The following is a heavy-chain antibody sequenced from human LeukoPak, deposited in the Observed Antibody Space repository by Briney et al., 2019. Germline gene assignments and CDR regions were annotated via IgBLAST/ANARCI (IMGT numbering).Heavy chain of an antibody. V-gene: IGHV4-30-2*01. Sequence: SETLSLTCAVSGGSISSGGYSWSWIRQPPGKGLEWIGYIYHSGSTYYNPSLKSRVTISVDRSKNQFSLKLSSVTAADTAVYYCARGGNYYGMDVWGQGTTVTASS. CDR3: ARGGNYYGMDV. J-gene: IGHJ6*02. CDR1: GGSISSGGYS. CDR2: IYHSGST.